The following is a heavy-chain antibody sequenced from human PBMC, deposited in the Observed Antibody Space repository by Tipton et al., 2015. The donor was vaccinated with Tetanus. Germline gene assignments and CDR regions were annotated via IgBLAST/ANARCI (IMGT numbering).Heavy chain of an antibody. CDR1: GFAFSDYY. V-gene: IGHV3-11*03. CDR2: ISSSSSYT. J-gene: IGHJ4*02. CDR3: ARNRAPTVTRGYFDY. Sequence: SGFAFSDYYMSWIRQAPGKGLEWVSYISSSSSYTNYADSVKGRFPISRDNAKNTLYLQMNSLRAEDTAVYYCARNRAPTVTRGYFDYWGQGTLVTVSS. D-gene: IGHD4-17*01.